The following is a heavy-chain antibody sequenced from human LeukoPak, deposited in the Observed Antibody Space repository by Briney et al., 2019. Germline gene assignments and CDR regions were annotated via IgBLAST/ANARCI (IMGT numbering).Heavy chain of an antibody. CDR1: GGSVSSGDHY. Sequence: PETLSLTCTVSGGSVSSGDHYWSWIRQPPGKGLEWIGYIYYSGSTNYNPSLKSRVTISVDTSKNQFSLRLSSVTAADTAVYYCARDQCGGDCYYFDYWGQGTLVTVSS. D-gene: IGHD2-21*02. CDR3: ARDQCGGDCYYFDY. V-gene: IGHV4-61*08. J-gene: IGHJ4*02. CDR2: IYYSGST.